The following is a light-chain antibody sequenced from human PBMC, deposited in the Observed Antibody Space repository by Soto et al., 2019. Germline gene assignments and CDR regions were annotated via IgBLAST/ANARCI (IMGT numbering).Light chain of an antibody. CDR3: SSYTSRSTLGV. CDR1: NSDIGGYNY. J-gene: IGLJ2*01. CDR2: DVS. Sequence: QSVLTQPASVSGSPGQSITISCTGTNSDIGGYNYVSWYQQHPGKAPKLMIYDVSNRPSGVSYRFSGSKSGNTASLTISGLQAEDEADYYCSSYTSRSTLGVFGGGTKLPVL. V-gene: IGLV2-14*03.